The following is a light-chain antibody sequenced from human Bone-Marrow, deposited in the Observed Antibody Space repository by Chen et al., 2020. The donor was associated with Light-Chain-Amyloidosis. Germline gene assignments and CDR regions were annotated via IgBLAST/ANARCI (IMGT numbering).Light chain of an antibody. CDR1: SSDVGGDNH. Sequence: QSALTQPASVSGSPGQSITISCTGTSSDVGGDNHVSWYQQHPAKAPKLMIYEVTNRPSWVPDRFSGSKSDKTASLTISGLQTEDEADYFCSSYTITNTLVFGSGTRVTVL. V-gene: IGLV2-14*01. CDR2: EVT. J-gene: IGLJ1*01. CDR3: SSYTITNTLV.